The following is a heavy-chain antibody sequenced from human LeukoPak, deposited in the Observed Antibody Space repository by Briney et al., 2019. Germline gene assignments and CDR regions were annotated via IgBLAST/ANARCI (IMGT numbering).Heavy chain of an antibody. CDR1: GGSISSYY. CDR2: IYYSGST. D-gene: IGHD2-2*01. J-gene: IGHJ4*02. CDR3: AREGAHSSTSFFDY. Sequence: SETLSLTCTVSGGSISSYYWSWIRQPPGKGLEWIGYIYYSGSTNYNPSLKSRVTISVDTSKNQFSLKLSSVTAADTAVYYCAREGAHSSTSFFDYWGQGTLVTVSS. V-gene: IGHV4-59*12.